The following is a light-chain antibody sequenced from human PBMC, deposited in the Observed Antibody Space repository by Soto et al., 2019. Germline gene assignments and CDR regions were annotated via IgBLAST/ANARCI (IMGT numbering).Light chain of an antibody. V-gene: IGKV3-20*01. CDR2: GAS. CDR1: QSVSSSY. CDR3: QQYGSFYT. Sequence: EIVLTQAPGTLSLSPGERDTPSCRASQSVSSSYLAWYQQKPGQAPRLLIYGASSRATGIPDRFSGSGSGTDFTLTISRLEPEDFAVYYCQQYGSFYTFGQGTKVDIK. J-gene: IGKJ2*01.